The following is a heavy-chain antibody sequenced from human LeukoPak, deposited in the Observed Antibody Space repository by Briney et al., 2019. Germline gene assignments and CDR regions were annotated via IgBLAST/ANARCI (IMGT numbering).Heavy chain of an antibody. D-gene: IGHD6-19*01. J-gene: IGHJ4*02. CDR2: ISCSGSTI. CDR3: AGVRADREGYFDY. Sequence: PGGALRLFCAASGFTFSDYYMIWMRRAPGKGLVEVLYISCSGSTIYCADSVKGRFTISRDNAKNSLYLQMNSLRAEDTAVYYCAGVRADREGYFDYWGQGTLVTVSS. CDR1: GFTFSDYY. V-gene: IGHV3-11*01.